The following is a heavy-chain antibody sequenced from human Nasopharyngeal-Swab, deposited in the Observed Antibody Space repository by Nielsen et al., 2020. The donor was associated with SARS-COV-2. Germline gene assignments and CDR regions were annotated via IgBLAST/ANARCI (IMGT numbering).Heavy chain of an antibody. CDR3: ASPQYSSSYHEGV. J-gene: IGHJ6*04. CDR2: INHSGST. V-gene: IGHV4-34*01. Sequence: SQTLSLTCAVSGGSFSGSYWRWIRQPPGKGLEWIGEINHSGSTNYNPSLQSRVTISVDTSKNQFSLKLSSVTAADTAVYYCASPQYSSSYHEGVWGKGTTVTVSS. D-gene: IGHD6-13*01. CDR1: GGSFSGSY.